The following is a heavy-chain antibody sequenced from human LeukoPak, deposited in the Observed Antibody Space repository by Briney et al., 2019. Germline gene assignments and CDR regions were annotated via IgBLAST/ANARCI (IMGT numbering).Heavy chain of an antibody. J-gene: IGHJ4*02. CDR1: GFTFSSYA. V-gene: IGHV3-23*01. Sequence: GGSLRLSCAASGFTFSSYAMSWVRQAPGKGLEWVSAISNNGGYTYYADSVQGRFTISRDNSKNTLYLQMNSLRAEDTAVYYCARDSSTYAGPPDYWGQGTLVTVSS. CDR3: ARDSSTYAGPPDY. CDR2: ISNNGGYT. D-gene: IGHD2/OR15-2a*01.